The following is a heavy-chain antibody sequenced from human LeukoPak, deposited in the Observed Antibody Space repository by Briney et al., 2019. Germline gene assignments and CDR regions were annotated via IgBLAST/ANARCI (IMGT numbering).Heavy chain of an antibody. CDR3: ARGPYSYDSSGAFDI. Sequence: PSETLSLTCTVSGGSISSYYWSWIRQPPGKGLEWIGYIYYSGSTNYNPSLKSRVTISVDTSKNQFSLKLSSVTAADTAVCFCARGPYSYDSSGAFDIWGQGTMVTVSS. D-gene: IGHD3-22*01. CDR2: IYYSGST. CDR1: GGSISSYY. V-gene: IGHV4-59*08. J-gene: IGHJ3*02.